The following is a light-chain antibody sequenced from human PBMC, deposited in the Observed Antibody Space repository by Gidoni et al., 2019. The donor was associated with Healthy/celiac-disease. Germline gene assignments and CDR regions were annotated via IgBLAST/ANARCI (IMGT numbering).Light chain of an antibody. V-gene: IGLV1-47*01. CDR3: AAWDDSLSGRV. CDR1: SSNIGSNY. CDR2: RNN. Sequence: QSVLTQPPSASGTPEQGVTISCSGSSSNIGSNYVYWYQQLPGTAPKLLIYRNNQRPSGVPDRFSGSKSGTSASLAISGLRSEDEADYYCAAWDDSLSGRVFGGGTKLTVL. J-gene: IGLJ3*02.